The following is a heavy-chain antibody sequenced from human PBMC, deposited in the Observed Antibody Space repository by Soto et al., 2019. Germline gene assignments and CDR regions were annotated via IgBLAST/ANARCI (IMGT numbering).Heavy chain of an antibody. CDR1: GFAFHTYD. CDR3: AKHWGTPAPDDY. J-gene: IGHJ4*02. V-gene: IGHV3-23*01. CDR2: ISNRGSP. Sequence: EVHLLESGGGLVQPGGSLTPSCAGSGFAFHTYDMTWVRQAPGKGLAWVSMISNRGSPYYSGSVRGRFTISRDNSNSILYLQMNSLRADDTAIYFCAKHWGTPAPDDYWGQGTLVTVSS. D-gene: IGHD6-13*01.